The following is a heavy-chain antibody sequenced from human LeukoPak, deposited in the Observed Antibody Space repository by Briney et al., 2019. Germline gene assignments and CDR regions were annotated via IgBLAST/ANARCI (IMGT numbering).Heavy chain of an antibody. V-gene: IGHV1-2*02. Sequence: ASVKVSCKASGYXFTDYYIHWVRQAPGQGLEWMGWINPNSGGTNYAQKFQGRVTMTRDTSISTAYMELSSLRSDDTAVYYCARERGYYYGYGWFDPWGQGTLVTVSS. CDR3: ARERGYYYGYGWFDP. J-gene: IGHJ5*02. CDR2: INPNSGGT. CDR1: GYXFTDYY. D-gene: IGHD5-18*01.